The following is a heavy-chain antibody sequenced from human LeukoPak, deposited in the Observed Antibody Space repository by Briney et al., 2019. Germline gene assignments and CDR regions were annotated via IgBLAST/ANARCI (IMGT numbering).Heavy chain of an antibody. CDR2: IYHSGST. D-gene: IGHD3-22*01. CDR1: GGSISSGGYS. V-gene: IGHV4-30-2*01. Sequence: SETLSLTCTVSGGSISSGGYSWSWIRQLPGKGLEWIGYIYHSGSTYYNPSPKSRVTISVDTSKNQFSLKLSSVTAADTAVYYCARGLRITMIVVVITTHAFDIWGQGTMVTVSS. CDR3: ARGLRITMIVVVITTHAFDI. J-gene: IGHJ3*02.